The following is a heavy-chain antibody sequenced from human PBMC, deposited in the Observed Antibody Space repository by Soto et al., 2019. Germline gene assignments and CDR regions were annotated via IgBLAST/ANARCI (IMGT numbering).Heavy chain of an antibody. CDR3: ARDAGELPVVTVGVFVF. D-gene: IGHD3-22*01. CDR1: GVPFSNYA. J-gene: IGHJ4*02. CDR2: FSGSGDST. Sequence: GGSLRLSCTASGVPFSNYAMSWVRQAPGKGLEWVSAFSGSGDSTFYADSVKGRFTVSRDNSKKTLYLQLNSLRDEDTAVYYCARDAGELPVVTVGVFVFWGRGTLVTV. V-gene: IGHV3-23*01.